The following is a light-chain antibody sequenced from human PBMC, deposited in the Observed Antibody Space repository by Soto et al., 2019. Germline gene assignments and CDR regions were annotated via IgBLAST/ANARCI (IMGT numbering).Light chain of an antibody. Sequence: DIQMTQSPSTLSASVGDRVTITCRASQSISTWLAWYQQKPGKAPKVLIYDASSLESGVPSRFSGSGSGTDINLTISTPQTDDFATYYCQQYKNYLTFGPGTKVDIK. CDR3: QQYKNYLT. CDR2: DAS. CDR1: QSISTW. J-gene: IGKJ3*01. V-gene: IGKV1-5*01.